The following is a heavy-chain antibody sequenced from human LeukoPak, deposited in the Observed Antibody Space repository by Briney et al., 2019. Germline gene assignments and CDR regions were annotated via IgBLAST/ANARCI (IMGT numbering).Heavy chain of an antibody. CDR3: ARDRVQQLVFPRPVRYSYYMDI. CDR1: GFTFSSSW. CDR2: IKQDGSEK. V-gene: IGHV3-7*01. J-gene: IGHJ6*03. Sequence: GGSLRLSCAASGFTFSSSWMSWVRQAPGKGLEWVANIKQDGSEKYYVDSVKGRFTISRDNAKSSLYLQMNSLRAEDTAVYYCARDRVQQLVFPRPVRYSYYMDIWGKGTTVTVSS. D-gene: IGHD6-13*01.